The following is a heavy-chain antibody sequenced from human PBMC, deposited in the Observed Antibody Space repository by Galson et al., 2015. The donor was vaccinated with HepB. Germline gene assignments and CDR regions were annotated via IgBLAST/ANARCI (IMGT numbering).Heavy chain of an antibody. CDR1: GYNFTNYW. D-gene: IGHD3-9*01. V-gene: IGHV5-10-1*01. J-gene: IGHJ4*02. CDR2: IDPTDSYT. Sequence: QSGAEVKKPGESLRISCKTSGYNFTNYWVSWVRQMLGKGPEWMGKIDPTDSYTNYSPSFQGHVTISTDKSVSTAYLQWNSLKASDTAIYYCARQPYYYDALTGYYRVTYYFDYWGPGALVTVSS. CDR3: ARQPYYYDALTGYYRVTYYFDY.